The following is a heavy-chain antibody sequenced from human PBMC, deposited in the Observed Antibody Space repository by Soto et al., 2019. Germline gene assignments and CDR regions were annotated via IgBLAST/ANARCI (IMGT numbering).Heavy chain of an antibody. CDR3: AHGSCSSADCYPNPYLDY. J-gene: IGHJ4*02. D-gene: IGHD2-2*01. CDR1: GFSLSTTAEG. CDR2: IYWYDDE. Sequence: QITLKESGPTLVNPTQPLTLTCTFSGFSLSTTAEGVGWIRQPPGKALEWLALIYWYDDERYSPSLKSRLTITKDTSKNQVVLTMTNVDPVDTATYYCAHGSCSSADCYPNPYLDYWGQGILVTFSS. V-gene: IGHV2-5*01.